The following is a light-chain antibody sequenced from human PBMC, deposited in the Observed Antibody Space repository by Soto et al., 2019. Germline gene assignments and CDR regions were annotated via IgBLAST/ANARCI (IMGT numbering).Light chain of an antibody. CDR1: QPISTS. CDR2: AAS. J-gene: IGKJ2*01. V-gene: IGKV1-39*01. CDR3: QQSDSTPYS. Sequence: DIQMTQSPPSLSASVGDRVTITCRASQPISTSLNWYQHKPGIAPKVLIYAASSLQSGVPSRFSGDGSGTDFTLTISSLQPEDFVTYYCQQSDSTPYSFGQGTKLEIK.